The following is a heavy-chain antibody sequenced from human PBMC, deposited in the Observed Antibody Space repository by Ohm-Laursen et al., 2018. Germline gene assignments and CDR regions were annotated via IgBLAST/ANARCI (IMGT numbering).Heavy chain of an antibody. J-gene: IGHJ5*02. Sequence: GTLSLTCAVYGGSFSGYYWSWIRQPPGKGLEWIGEINHSGNTNYNPSLKSRVTISVDTSKNQFSLQLNSVTPEDTAVYYCARANPGSLDLWGQGTLVTVSS. CDR1: GGSFSGYY. V-gene: IGHV4-34*01. D-gene: IGHD1-14*01. CDR2: INHSGNT. CDR3: ARANPGSLDL.